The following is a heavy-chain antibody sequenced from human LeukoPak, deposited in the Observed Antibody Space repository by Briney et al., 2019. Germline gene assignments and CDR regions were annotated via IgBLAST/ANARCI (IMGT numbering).Heavy chain of an antibody. V-gene: IGHV4-59*01. Sequence: SETLSLTCTVSGGSLSSYYWSWTRQPPGKGLEWIGYIYSSGSTNYNPSLRSRVTLSVDTSKNQFSLKLSSVTAADTAVYYCARDRIAAAGNYYYYGMDVWGQGTTVTVSS. CDR2: IYSSGST. CDR3: ARDRIAAAGNYYYYGMDV. CDR1: GGSLSSYY. D-gene: IGHD6-13*01. J-gene: IGHJ6*02.